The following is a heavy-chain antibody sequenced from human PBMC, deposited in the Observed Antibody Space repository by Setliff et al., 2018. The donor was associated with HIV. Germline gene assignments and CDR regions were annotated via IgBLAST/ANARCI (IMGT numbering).Heavy chain of an antibody. D-gene: IGHD5-12*01. CDR3: VGWLRSRSQGHFDY. V-gene: IGHV4-4*07. CDR2: IFASGST. CDR1: GGSLSTYY. Sequence: LSLPCTASGGSLSTYYLTWIRQPAGKGLEWIGRIFASGSTNYNPSLKSRVTMSVDTSKNQFSLRLSSVPAADTAVYYCVGWLRSRSQGHFDYWGQGTLVTVSS. J-gene: IGHJ4*02.